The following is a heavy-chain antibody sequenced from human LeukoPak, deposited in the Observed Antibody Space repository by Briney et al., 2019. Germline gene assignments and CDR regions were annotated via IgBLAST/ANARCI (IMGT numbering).Heavy chain of an antibody. CDR3: ARQVVHDAFDI. CDR1: GGSISSYY. J-gene: IGHJ3*02. D-gene: IGHD2-21*01. CDR2: IYYSGST. Sequence: SETLSLTCTVSGGSISSYYWSWIRQPPGKGLEWIGYIYYSGSTNYNPSLKSRVTISVDTSKNQFSLKLSSVTAADTAVYYCARQVVHDAFDIWGQGTMVTVSS. V-gene: IGHV4-59*08.